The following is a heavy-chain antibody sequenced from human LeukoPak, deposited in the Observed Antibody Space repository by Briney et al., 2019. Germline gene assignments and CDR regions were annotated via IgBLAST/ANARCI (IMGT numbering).Heavy chain of an antibody. CDR1: GASIRTYY. CDR2: TSASGNT. Sequence: SETLSLTCTVSGASIRTYYWSWIRQPAGKGLEWIGRTSASGNTDHNPSLKSRVTMSVDTSKNQVSLNLNSVTAADTAVYYCASSLYYYTSGAGFDYWGQGTLVTVSA. J-gene: IGHJ4*02. D-gene: IGHD3-10*01. V-gene: IGHV4-4*07. CDR3: ASSLYYYTSGAGFDY.